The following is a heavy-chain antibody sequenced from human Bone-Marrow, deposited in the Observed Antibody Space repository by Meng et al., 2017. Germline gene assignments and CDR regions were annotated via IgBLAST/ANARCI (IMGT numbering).Heavy chain of an antibody. V-gene: IGHV3-21*01. CDR3: ARTLWFGEQIYY. CDR2: ISSSSSYI. CDR1: GFTFSSYS. D-gene: IGHD3-10*01. J-gene: IGHJ4*02. Sequence: LTCAASGFTFSSYSMNWVRQAPGKGLEWVSSISSSSSYIYYADLVKGRFTISRDNAKNSLYLQMNSLRAEDTAVYYCARTLWFGEQIYYWGQGTLVTVSS.